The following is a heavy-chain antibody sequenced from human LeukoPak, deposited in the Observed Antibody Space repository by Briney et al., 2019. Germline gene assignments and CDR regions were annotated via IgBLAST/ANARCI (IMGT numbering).Heavy chain of an antibody. CDR2: ISGIGGST. V-gene: IGHV3-23*01. Sequence: GGSLRLSCAASGFTFSSYAMSWVRQAPGKGLEWVSAISGIGGSTYYADSVKGRFTVSRDNSKETLYLQMNSLTAEDTAVYYCAKAGVELATISPFDIWGQGTMVTVSS. D-gene: IGHD5-24*01. CDR3: AKAGVELATISPFDI. CDR1: GFTFSSYA. J-gene: IGHJ3*02.